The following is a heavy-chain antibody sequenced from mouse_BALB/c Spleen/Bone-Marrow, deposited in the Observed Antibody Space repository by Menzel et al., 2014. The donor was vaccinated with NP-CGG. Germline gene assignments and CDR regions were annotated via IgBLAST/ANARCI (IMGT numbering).Heavy chain of an antibody. CDR2: FDPANDNT. V-gene: IGHV14-3*02. D-gene: IGHD4-1*01. CDR1: GFNIKDTY. J-gene: IGHJ2*01. CDR3: APLTGTLDY. Sequence: DVKLQESGAELVKPGASVKLSCTASGFNIKDTYMHWVKQRPEQGLEWIGRFDPANDNTQYDPKLQDKATITADTSSNTAYLQLSSLTSEDPDVYYCAPLTGTLDYWGQGPTLTVSS.